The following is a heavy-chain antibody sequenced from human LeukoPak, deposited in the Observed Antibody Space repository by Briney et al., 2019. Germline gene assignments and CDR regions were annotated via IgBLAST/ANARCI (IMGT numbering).Heavy chain of an antibody. CDR2: IRYDGSNK. CDR1: GFTFSSYA. CDR3: VGYSSSFGAFDI. V-gene: IGHV3-30*04. D-gene: IGHD6-13*01. J-gene: IGHJ3*02. Sequence: PGRSLRLSCAASGFTFSSYAMHWVRQAPGKGLEWVAVIRYDGSNKYYADSVKGRFTISRDNSKNTLYLQMNSLRAEDTAVYYCVGYSSSFGAFDIWGQGTMVTVSS.